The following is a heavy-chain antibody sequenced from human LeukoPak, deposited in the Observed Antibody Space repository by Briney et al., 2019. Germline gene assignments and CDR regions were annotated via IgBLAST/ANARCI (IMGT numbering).Heavy chain of an antibody. CDR3: ARSTYSSSWYYYY. J-gene: IGHJ4*02. V-gene: IGHV3-23*01. CDR2: IFPSGGEI. D-gene: IGHD6-13*01. CDR1: GFTFSTFA. Sequence: PGGSLRLSCAASGFTFSTFAMIWVRQPPGKGLEWVSSIFPSGGEIHYADSVRGRFTISRDNSKSTLSLQMNSLRAEDTAVYYCARSTYSSSWYYYYWGQGTLVTVSS.